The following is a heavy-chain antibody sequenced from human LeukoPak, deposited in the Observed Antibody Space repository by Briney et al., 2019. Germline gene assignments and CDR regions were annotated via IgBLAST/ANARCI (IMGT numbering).Heavy chain of an antibody. CDR1: GFTFSSYA. V-gene: IGHV3-23*01. J-gene: IGHJ6*03. D-gene: IGHD3-10*01. CDR3: ARALLSNQNYHYYYYMDV. Sequence: GGSLRLSCAASGFTFSSYAMSWVRQAPGKGLEWVSAFSGSGGGTYYADSVKGRFTISRDNSKNTLYLQMNSLRAEDTAVYYCARALLSNQNYHYYYYMDVWGTGTTVTISS. CDR2: FSGSGGGT.